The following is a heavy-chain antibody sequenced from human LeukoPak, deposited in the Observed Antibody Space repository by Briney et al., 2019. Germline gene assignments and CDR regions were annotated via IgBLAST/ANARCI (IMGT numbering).Heavy chain of an antibody. Sequence: GSLRLSCAASGFTFSSYAMSWVRQAPGKGLEWIGEIYQSGYTKYNPSLKSRVTISVDKSKNQFSLKLSSVTAADTAVYYCARVGWGVVPADPLDAFDIWGQGTMVTVSS. CDR3: ARVGWGVVPADPLDAFDI. CDR2: IYQSGYT. D-gene: IGHD2-2*01. V-gene: IGHV4-4*02. J-gene: IGHJ3*02. CDR1: GFTFSSYAM.